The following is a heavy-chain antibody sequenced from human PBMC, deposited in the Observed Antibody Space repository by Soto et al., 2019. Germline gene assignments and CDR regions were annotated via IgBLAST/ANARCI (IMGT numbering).Heavy chain of an antibody. D-gene: IGHD6-6*01. CDR2: ISTYDGNT. J-gene: IGHJ5*02. CDR1: GYTFFTYG. V-gene: IGHV1-18*01. Sequence: QVQLVQSGAEVKKPGASVKVSCKASGYTFFTYGITWVRQAHGQGLEWMGWISTYDGNTDYAQKLQGRVTMTTDTSTRTAYMELRSLRSDDTAVYYCARKSSCSSWFDPWGLGTLVTVSS. CDR3: ARKSSCSSWFDP.